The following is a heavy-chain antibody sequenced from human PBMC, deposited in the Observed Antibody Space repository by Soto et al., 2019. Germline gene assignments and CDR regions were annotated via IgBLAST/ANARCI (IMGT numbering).Heavy chain of an antibody. J-gene: IGHJ5*02. V-gene: IGHV3-21*01. CDR2: ISSASSYI. D-gene: IGHD3-10*01. CDR1: GFSFDRYS. CDR3: ARGFGSYDWFDP. Sequence: PGGSLRLSCAGSGFSFDRYSMIWVRQAPGKGLEWVSSISSASSYIHYGDSVKGRFTTSRDNANSSLYLQMNSLSVEDTAVYYCARGFGSYDWFDPWGQGTLVTVSS.